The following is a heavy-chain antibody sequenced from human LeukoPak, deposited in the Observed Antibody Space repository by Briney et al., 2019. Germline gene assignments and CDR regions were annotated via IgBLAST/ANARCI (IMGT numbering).Heavy chain of an antibody. D-gene: IGHD1-14*01. J-gene: IGHJ4*02. CDR3: ARRGVGRTFYFDY. Sequence: PGGSLRLSCAASGFTFSNYAMSWVRQAPGKGLEWVSYISSSGSTIYYADSVKGRFTISRDNAKNSLYLQMNSLRAEDTAVYYCARRGVGRTFYFDYWGQGTLVTVSP. V-gene: IGHV3-11*01. CDR2: ISSSGSTI. CDR1: GFTFSNYA.